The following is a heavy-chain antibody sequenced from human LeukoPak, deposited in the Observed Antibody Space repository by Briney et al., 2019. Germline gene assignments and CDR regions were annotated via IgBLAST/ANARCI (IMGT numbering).Heavy chain of an antibody. V-gene: IGHV4-59*01. CDR1: GGSISNYY. CDR2: IYYSGST. CDR3: AREAYCGGDCYSGFDY. Sequence: ETLSLTRPVSGGSISNYYWSWIRQPPGKGLEWIGYIYYSGSTNYNPSLKSRVTISVDTSKNQFSLKLSSVTAADTAVYYCAREAYCGGDCYSGFDYWGQGTLVTVSS. D-gene: IGHD2-21*02. J-gene: IGHJ4*02.